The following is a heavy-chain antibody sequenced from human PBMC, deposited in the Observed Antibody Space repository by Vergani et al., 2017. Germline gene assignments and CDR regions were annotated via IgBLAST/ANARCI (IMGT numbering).Heavy chain of an antibody. V-gene: IGHV3-13*05. CDR2: IGTAGDP. J-gene: IGHJ3*02. CDR1: GFTFSSYD. Sequence: EVQLVESGGGLVQPGGSLRLSCAASGFTFSSYDMHWVRQATGKGLEWVSAIGTAGDPYYPGSVKGRFTISRENAKNSLYLQMNSLRAGDTAVYYCARASYYGSGSYEPDAFDIWGQGTRVTVSS. D-gene: IGHD3-10*01. CDR3: ARASYYGSGSYEPDAFDI.